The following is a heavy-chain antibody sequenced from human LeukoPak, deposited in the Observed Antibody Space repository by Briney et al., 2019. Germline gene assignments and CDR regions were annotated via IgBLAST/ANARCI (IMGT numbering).Heavy chain of an antibody. CDR3: VRAYDSSGYPPFDI. Sequence: SETLSLTCTVSNYFINTGYYWGWVRQPPGKGLAWIGHIYHGGTTYYNPSLESRVTISLDPSNNQFSLRLSSVTAADTAVYYCVRAYDSSGYPPFDIWGQGTLVAVSS. D-gene: IGHD3-22*01. CDR2: IYHGGTT. V-gene: IGHV4-38-2*02. CDR1: NYFINTGYY. J-gene: IGHJ4*02.